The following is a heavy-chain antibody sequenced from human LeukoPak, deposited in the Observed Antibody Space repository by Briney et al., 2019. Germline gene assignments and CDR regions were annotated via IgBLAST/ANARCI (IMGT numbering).Heavy chain of an antibody. CDR2: ISRTGGDT. V-gene: IGHV3-23*01. CDR1: GSTFSSSA. J-gene: IGHJ4*02. CDR3: AKEVRPNDY. Sequence: PGGSLRLSCGASGSTFSSSAMCWVRQAPGKGLEWVSGISRTGGDTYYADSVKGRFTISRDTSKNTLFLQMNSLRAEDTAVYYCAKEVRPNDYWGQGTLVTVSS. D-gene: IGHD6-6*01.